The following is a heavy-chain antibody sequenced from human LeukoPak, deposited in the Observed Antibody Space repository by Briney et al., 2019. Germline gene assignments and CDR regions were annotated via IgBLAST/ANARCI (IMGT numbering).Heavy chain of an antibody. V-gene: IGHV4-59*01. Sequence: SETLSLTCTVSGGSISSYYWSWIRQPPGKGLEWIGYIYYSGSTNYNPSLKSRVTISVDTSKNQFSLKLSSVTAADTAVYYCARGRNGYSGSLRALVFGYWGQGTLVTVSS. D-gene: IGHD1-26*01. CDR2: IYYSGST. CDR1: GGSISSYY. CDR3: ARGRNGYSGSLRALVFGY. J-gene: IGHJ4*02.